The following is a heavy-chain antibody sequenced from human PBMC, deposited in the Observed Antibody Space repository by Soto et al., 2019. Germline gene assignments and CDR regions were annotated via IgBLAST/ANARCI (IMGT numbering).Heavy chain of an antibody. V-gene: IGHV3-23*01. CDR1: GFTFSSYA. J-gene: IGHJ4*02. D-gene: IGHD3-9*01. Sequence: PGGSLRLSCAASGFTFSSYAMSWVRQAPGKGLEWVSAISGSGGSTYYADSVKGRFTISRDNSKNTLYLQMNSLRAEDTAVYYCAKTLRYFDWLELDYWGQGTLVTVSS. CDR3: AKTLRYFDWLELDY. CDR2: ISGSGGST.